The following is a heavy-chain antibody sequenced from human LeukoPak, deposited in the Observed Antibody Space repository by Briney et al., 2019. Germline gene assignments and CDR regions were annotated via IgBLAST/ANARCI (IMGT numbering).Heavy chain of an antibody. V-gene: IGHV3-64*01. J-gene: IGHJ4*02. D-gene: IGHD2-2*01. CDR3: ARGMPPAALDY. Sequence: PRGSLRLSCAASGFTFSSYAMHWVRQAPGKGLEYVSAISSIGGSTYYANSVKGRFTISRDNSKNTLYLQMGSLRAEDMAVYYCARGMPPAALDYWGQGTLVTVSS. CDR1: GFTFSSYA. CDR2: ISSIGGST.